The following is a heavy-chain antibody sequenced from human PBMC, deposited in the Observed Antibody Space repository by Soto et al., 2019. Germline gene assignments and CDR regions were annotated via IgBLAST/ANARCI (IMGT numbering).Heavy chain of an antibody. V-gene: IGHV1-2*02. Sequence: ASVKVSCKASGYTFTDYYLHWVRQAPGQGLESMGWINPNTGDTNYAQKFQGRVTMTRDTSISTAYMELSRLRSDDAAVYYCARDGSIAAAGNNYYYGMDVWGQGTTVTVSS. CDR1: GYTFTDYY. D-gene: IGHD6-13*01. J-gene: IGHJ6*02. CDR3: ARDGSIAAAGNNYYYGMDV. CDR2: INPNTGDT.